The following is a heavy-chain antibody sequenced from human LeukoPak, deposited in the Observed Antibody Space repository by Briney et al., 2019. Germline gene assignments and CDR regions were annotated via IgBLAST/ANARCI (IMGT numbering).Heavy chain of an antibody. CDR2: MNPNSGNT. CDR3: ARGFNTKTGSSFDY. CDR1: GYTFTSFD. V-gene: IGHV1-8*01. Sequence: ASVKVSCKLSGYTFTSFDINWVRQATGQGLEWMGWMNPNSGNTGYAQKFQGRVTMTRNTSIGTAYMELSSLRSEDTAVYYCARGFNTKTGSSFDYWGQGTLVTVSS. D-gene: IGHD3-10*01. J-gene: IGHJ4*02.